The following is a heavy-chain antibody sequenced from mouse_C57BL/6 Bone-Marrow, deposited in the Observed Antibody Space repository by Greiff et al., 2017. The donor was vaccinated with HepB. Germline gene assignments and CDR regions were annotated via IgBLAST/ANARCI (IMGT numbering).Heavy chain of an antibody. V-gene: IGHV2-5*01. CDR3: AKTPNWVYAMDY. J-gene: IGHJ4*01. Sequence: QVQLKESGPGLVQPSQSLSITCTVSGFSLTSYGVHWVRQSPGKGLEWLGVIWRGGSTDYNAAFMSRLSITKDNSKSQVFFKMNSLQADDTAVYYCAKTPNWVYAMDYWGQGTSVTVSS. CDR1: GFSLTSYG. CDR2: IWRGGST. D-gene: IGHD4-1*02.